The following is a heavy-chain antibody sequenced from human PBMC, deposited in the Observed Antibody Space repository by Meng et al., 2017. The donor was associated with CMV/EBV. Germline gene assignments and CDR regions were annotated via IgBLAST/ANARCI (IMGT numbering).Heavy chain of an antibody. CDR2: IYYSGST. D-gene: IGHD3-3*01. CDR3: ARDYPRFLEWLVAGDYYYGMDV. V-gene: IGHV4-59*12. Sequence: GSLRLSCTVSGGSISSYYWSWIRQPPGKGLEWIGYIYYSGSTYYNPSLKSRVTISVDTSKNQFSLKLSSVTAADTAVYYCARDYPRFLEWLVAGDYYYGMDVWGQGTTVTVSS. J-gene: IGHJ6*02. CDR1: GGSISSYY.